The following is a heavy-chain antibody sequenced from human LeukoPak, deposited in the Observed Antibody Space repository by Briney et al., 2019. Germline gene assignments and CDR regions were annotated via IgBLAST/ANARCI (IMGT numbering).Heavy chain of an antibody. CDR2: IYYSGST. Sequence: NSSETLSLTCTVSGGSISSSSYYWGWIRQPPGKGLEWIGSIYYSGSTYYNPSLKSRVTISVDTSKNQFSLKLSSVTAADTAVYYCARHWGMGGKLWFGELLATNYYYYYMDVWGKGTTVTISS. CDR3: ARHWGMGGKLWFGELLATNYYYYYMDV. V-gene: IGHV4-39*01. D-gene: IGHD3-10*01. CDR1: GGSISSSSYY. J-gene: IGHJ6*03.